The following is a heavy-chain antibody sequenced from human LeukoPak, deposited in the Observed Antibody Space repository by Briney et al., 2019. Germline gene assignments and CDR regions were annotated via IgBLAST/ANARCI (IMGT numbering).Heavy chain of an antibody. D-gene: IGHD6-13*01. Sequence: ETLSPTFAIYGGSFSGYYWSWIRPAPGKGLEWIGEINHSGSTNYNPSLKSRVTISVDTSKNQFSLKLSSVTAADTAVYYCARIAAAGTDYYMDVWGKGTTVTVSS. CDR1: GGSFSGYY. CDR2: INHSGST. CDR3: ARIAAAGTDYYMDV. V-gene: IGHV4-34*01. J-gene: IGHJ6*03.